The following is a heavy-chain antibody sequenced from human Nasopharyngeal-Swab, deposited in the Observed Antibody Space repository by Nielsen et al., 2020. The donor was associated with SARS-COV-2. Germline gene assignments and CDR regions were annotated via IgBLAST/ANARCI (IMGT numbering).Heavy chain of an antibody. Sequence: GGSLRLSCAASGFTFSSYAMHWVRQAPGKGLEWVAVISYDGSNKYYADSVKGRFTISRDNSKNTLYLQMNSLRAEDTAVYYCARDLGGYYGGLDYWGQGTLVTVSS. CDR2: ISYDGSNK. V-gene: IGHV3-30-3*01. CDR1: GFTFSSYA. J-gene: IGHJ4*02. CDR3: ARDLGGYYGGLDY. D-gene: IGHD3-22*01.